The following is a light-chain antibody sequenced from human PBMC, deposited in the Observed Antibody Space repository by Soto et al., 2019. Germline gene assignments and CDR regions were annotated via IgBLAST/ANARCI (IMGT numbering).Light chain of an antibody. CDR2: EVS. Sequence: QSVLTQPASVSGPPGQSITISCPGTSSDVGSYNLISWYQQYPDKAPKLMVYEVSKRPSGVSNRFSGSKSGNTASLTISGLQAEDEADYYCCSYAGSSTFYVFGSGTKVTVL. V-gene: IGLV2-23*02. J-gene: IGLJ1*01. CDR1: SSDVGSYNL. CDR3: CSYAGSSTFYV.